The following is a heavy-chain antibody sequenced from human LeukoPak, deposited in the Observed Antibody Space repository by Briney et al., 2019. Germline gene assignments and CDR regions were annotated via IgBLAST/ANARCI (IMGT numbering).Heavy chain of an antibody. D-gene: IGHD6-6*01. CDR2: INHRGST. Sequence: SETLSLTCAVYGGSFSGYHWSWTRQPPGKGLEWIGEINHRGSTNYNPSLKSRVTMSVDTSKNQFSLKLSSVTAADTAVYYCARGRGAARFVTIEFDYWGQGALVTVSS. CDR3: ARGRGAARFVTIEFDY. CDR1: GGSFSGYH. V-gene: IGHV4-34*01. J-gene: IGHJ4*02.